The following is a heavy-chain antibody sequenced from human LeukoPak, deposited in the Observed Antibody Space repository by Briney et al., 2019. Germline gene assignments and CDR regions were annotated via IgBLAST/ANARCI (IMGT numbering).Heavy chain of an antibody. J-gene: IGHJ1*01. CDR2: INHSGST. D-gene: IGHD3-22*01. V-gene: IGHV4-34*01. CDR3: ARGPYHYDSSGYYYVDFQH. Sequence: KTSETLSLTCAVYGGSFSGYYWSWIRQPPGKGLEWIGEINHSGSTNYNPSLKSRVTISVDTSKNQFSLKLSSVTAADTAVYYCARGPYHYDSSGYYYVDFQHWGQGTLVTVSS. CDR1: GGSFSGYY.